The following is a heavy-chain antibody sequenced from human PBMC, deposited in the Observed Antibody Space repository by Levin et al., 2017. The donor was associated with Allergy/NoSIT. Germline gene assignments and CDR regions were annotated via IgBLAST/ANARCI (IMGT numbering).Heavy chain of an antibody. V-gene: IGHV4-30-2*01. CDR2: IYHSGST. J-gene: IGHJ3*02. D-gene: IGHD2-15*01. CDR3: ARTLTGYDAFDI. CDR1: GGSISSGGYS. Sequence: SETLSLTCAVSGGSISSGGYSWSWIRQPPGKGLEWIGYIYHSGSTYYNPSLKSRVTISVDRSKNQFSLKLSSVTAADTAVYYCARTLTGYDAFDIWGQGTMVTVSS.